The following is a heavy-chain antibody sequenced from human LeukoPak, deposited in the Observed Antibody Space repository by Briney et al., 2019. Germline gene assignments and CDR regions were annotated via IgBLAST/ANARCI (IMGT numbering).Heavy chain of an antibody. D-gene: IGHD3-10*01. Sequence: SETLSLTCAVYGGSFSGYYWSWIRQPPGKGLEWIGEINHSGSTKYNPSLKSRVSISIDTSKNQFSLKPSSVTAADTAMYYCARRVGRWFGERAYYYNYMDVWGKGTTVTISS. CDR3: ARRVGRWFGERAYYYNYMDV. V-gene: IGHV4-34*01. J-gene: IGHJ6*03. CDR1: GGSFSGYY. CDR2: INHSGST.